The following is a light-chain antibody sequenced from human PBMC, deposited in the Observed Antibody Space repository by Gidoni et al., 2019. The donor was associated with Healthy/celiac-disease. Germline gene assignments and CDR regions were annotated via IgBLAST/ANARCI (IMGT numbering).Light chain of an antibody. J-gene: IGLJ3*02. V-gene: IGLV2-23*02. Sequence: QSALTPPASVSGSPGQSITISCTGTSSDVGSYNLVSWYQQHPGKAPKLMIYEVSKRPSGVSNRFSGAKSGNTASLTSSGLQAEDEADYYGCSYAGSSTWVFGGGTKLTVL. CDR1: SSDVGSYNL. CDR3: CSYAGSSTWV. CDR2: EVS.